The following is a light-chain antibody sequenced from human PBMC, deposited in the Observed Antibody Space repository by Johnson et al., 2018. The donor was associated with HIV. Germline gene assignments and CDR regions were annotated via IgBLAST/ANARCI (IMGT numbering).Light chain of an antibody. J-gene: IGLJ1*01. CDR3: GTWDNSLSAFV. CDR2: ENN. CDR1: SSNIGNNY. Sequence: QSVLTQPPSVSAAPGQKVTISCSGSSSNIGNNYVSWYQQLPGTAPKLLIYENNKRPLGIPDRFSGSKSGTSATLGITGLQTGDEADFYCGTWDNSLSAFVFGTGTKVTV. V-gene: IGLV1-51*02.